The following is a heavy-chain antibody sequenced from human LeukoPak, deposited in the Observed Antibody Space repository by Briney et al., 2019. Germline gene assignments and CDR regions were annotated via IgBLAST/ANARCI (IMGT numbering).Heavy chain of an antibody. CDR1: GFTFSNAW. Sequence: GGSLRLSCAASGFTFSNAWMSWVRQAPGKGLEWVANIKQDGSEKYYVDSVKGRFTISRDNAKNSLYLQMNSLRAEDTAVYYCAREGAYDYVWGTDYWGQGTLVTVSS. J-gene: IGHJ4*02. V-gene: IGHV3-7*01. CDR3: AREGAYDYVWGTDY. D-gene: IGHD3-16*01. CDR2: IKQDGSEK.